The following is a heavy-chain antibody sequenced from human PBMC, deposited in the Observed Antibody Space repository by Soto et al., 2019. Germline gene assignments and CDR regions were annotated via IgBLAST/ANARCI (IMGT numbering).Heavy chain of an antibody. D-gene: IGHD3-10*01. Sequence: EVQLLESGGGLVQPGGSLRLSCTASGFTLSNYAMTWVRQAPGKGLEWVSVIGGRGSSTYYADSVKGRFTISRDNSKNILYLQMDSLTAEDTAVYYCAKGLPGELLPTCFDPWGQGTLVTVSS. J-gene: IGHJ5*02. V-gene: IGHV3-23*01. CDR2: IGGRGSST. CDR1: GFTLSNYA. CDR3: AKGLPGELLPTCFDP.